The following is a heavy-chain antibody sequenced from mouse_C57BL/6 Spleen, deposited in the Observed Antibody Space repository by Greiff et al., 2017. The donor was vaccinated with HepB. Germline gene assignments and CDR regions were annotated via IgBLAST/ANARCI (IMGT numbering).Heavy chain of an antibody. V-gene: IGHV5-9-1*02. CDR2: ISSGGDCI. CDR1: GFTFSSYA. J-gene: IGHJ2*01. CDR3: TGGLNFDY. Sequence: EVHLVESGEGLVKPGGSLKLSCAASGFTFSSYAMSWVRPTPGQRLEWVAYISSGGDCIYYADTVKGRFTVSRDNARNTLYLQMSSLKSEDTAMYYCTGGLNFDYWGQGTTLTVSS.